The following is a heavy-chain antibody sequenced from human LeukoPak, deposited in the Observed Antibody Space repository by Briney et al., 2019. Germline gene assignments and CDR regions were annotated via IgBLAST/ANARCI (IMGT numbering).Heavy chain of an antibody. D-gene: IGHD3-3*01. Sequence: SETLSLTCTVSGGSISSCYWSWIRQPAGKGLEWIGRIYTSGSTNYNPSLKSRVTMSVDTSKNQFSLKLSSVTAADTAVYYCARDVTITIFGVVKPDAFDIWGQGTMVTVYS. CDR1: GGSISSCY. V-gene: IGHV4-4*07. CDR3: ARDVTITIFGVVKPDAFDI. J-gene: IGHJ3*02. CDR2: IYTSGST.